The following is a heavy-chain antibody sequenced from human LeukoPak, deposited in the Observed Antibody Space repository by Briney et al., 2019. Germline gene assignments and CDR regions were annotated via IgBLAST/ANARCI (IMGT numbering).Heavy chain of an antibody. CDR2: ISAYNGNT. Sequence: ASVTVSFKSSGYTFTSYGISWVRQAPGQGLEWMGWISAYNGNTNYAQKLQGRVTMTTDTSTSTAYMELRSLRSDDTAVYYCARVVSYDFWSGSNWFDPWGQGTLVTVSS. CDR3: ARVVSYDFWSGSNWFDP. CDR1: GYTFTSYG. V-gene: IGHV1-18*01. J-gene: IGHJ5*02. D-gene: IGHD3-3*01.